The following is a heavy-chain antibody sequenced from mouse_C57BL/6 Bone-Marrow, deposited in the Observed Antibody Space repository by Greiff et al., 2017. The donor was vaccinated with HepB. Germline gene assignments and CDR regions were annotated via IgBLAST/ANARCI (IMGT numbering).Heavy chain of an antibody. CDR1: GFTFSDYY. CDR2: INYDGSST. Sequence: EVMLVESEGGLVQPGSSMKLSCTASGFTFSDYYMAWVRQVPEKGLEWVANINYDGSSTYYLDSLKSRFIISRDNAKNILYLQMSSLKSEDTATYYCARDRIYYYGSSYEDYAMDYWGQGTSVTVSS. J-gene: IGHJ4*01. V-gene: IGHV5-16*01. CDR3: ARDRIYYYGSSYEDYAMDY. D-gene: IGHD1-1*01.